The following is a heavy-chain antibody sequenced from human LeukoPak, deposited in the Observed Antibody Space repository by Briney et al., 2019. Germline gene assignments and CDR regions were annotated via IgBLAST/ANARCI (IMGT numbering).Heavy chain of an antibody. J-gene: IGHJ6*02. D-gene: IGHD2-2*01. Sequence: GASVKVSGKASGYTFTAYCMHWVRQAPGQGLEWMGWIKPNSGGTNYAQKFQGRVTMTRDTSISTANMELSRLRSDDTAVYYCARDHLVVPGGYEDHYYGMDVWGQGTTVTVSS. CDR3: ARDHLVVPGGYEDHYYGMDV. CDR1: GYTFTAYC. CDR2: IKPNSGGT. V-gene: IGHV1-2*02.